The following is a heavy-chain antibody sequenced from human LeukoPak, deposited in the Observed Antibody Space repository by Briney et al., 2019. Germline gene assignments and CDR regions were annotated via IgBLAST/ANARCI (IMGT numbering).Heavy chain of an antibody. CDR3: ANWYYYGSGNSPRRGPPFDY. CDR2: INQSGRT. CDR1: GGSFTGYY. J-gene: IGHJ4*02. D-gene: IGHD3-10*01. Sequence: SETLSLTCAVYGGSFTGYYWSWIRQPPGKGLEWIGEINQSGRTNYNPSLKSRVTISADTSKNHFSLKSSSVIAADTAVYYCANWYYYGSGNSPRRGPPFDYWGQGTLVTVSS. V-gene: IGHV4-34*01.